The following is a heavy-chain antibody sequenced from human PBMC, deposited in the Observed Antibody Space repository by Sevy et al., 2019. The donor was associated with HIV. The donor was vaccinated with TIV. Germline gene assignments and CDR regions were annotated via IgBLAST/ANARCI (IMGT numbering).Heavy chain of an antibody. J-gene: IGHJ6*02. V-gene: IGHV3-49*03. CDR1: GFTFGDYA. Sequence: GGSLRLSCTASGFTFGDYAMSWFHQAPGKGLERVGFIRSKAYGGTTEYAASVKGRFTISRDDSKSIAYLQMNSLKTEDTAVYYCTNSGSYYSHYYYYGMDVWGQGTTVTVSS. CDR2: IRSKAYGGTT. CDR3: TNSGSYYSHYYYYGMDV. D-gene: IGHD1-26*01.